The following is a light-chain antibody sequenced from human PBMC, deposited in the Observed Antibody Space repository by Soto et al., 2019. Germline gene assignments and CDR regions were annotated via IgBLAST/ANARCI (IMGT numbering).Light chain of an antibody. CDR1: QSVSSSY. V-gene: IGKV3-20*01. CDR2: GAS. Sequence: EIELTQSPGTLSLSPGERATLSCRASQSVSSSYLAWYQQKPGQAPRLLIYGASSRATGIPDRFSGSGSGTDFTLTISRLEPEDFAVYYCQQFDDSQWTFGQGTKVDIK. CDR3: QQFDDSQWT. J-gene: IGKJ1*01.